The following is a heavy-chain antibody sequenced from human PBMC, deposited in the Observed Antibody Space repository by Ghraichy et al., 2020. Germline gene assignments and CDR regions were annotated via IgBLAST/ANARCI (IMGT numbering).Heavy chain of an antibody. D-gene: IGHD1-26*01. CDR2: ISAYNGNT. CDR1: DYTFTSYG. V-gene: IGHV1-18*04. J-gene: IGHJ4*02. Sequence: ASVKVSCKASDYTFTSYGISWVRQAPGQGLEWMGWISAYNGNTNYSQKLQGRVTMTTDTFTSTAYMELRSLRSDDTAVYYCARDDIVGAPYPFDYWGQGNLVTVSS. CDR3: ARDDIVGAPYPFDY.